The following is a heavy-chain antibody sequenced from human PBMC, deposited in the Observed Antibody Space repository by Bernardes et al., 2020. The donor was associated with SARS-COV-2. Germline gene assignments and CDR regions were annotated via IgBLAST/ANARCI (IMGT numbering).Heavy chain of an antibody. CDR3: ARRPLFSLHCSSTSCYERLPWYFDL. J-gene: IGHJ2*01. CDR2: IYYSGST. CDR1: GGSISSSSYY. V-gene: IGHV4-39*01. D-gene: IGHD2-2*01. Sequence: SETLSLTCTVSGGSISSSSYYWGWIRQPPGKGLEWIGSIYYSGSTYYNPSLKSRVTISVDTSKNQFSLKLSSVTAADTAVYYCARRPLFSLHCSSTSCYERLPWYFDLWGRGTLVTVSS.